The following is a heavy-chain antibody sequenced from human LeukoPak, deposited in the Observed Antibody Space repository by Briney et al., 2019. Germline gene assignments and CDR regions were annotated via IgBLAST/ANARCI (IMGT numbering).Heavy chain of an antibody. CDR3: ARSAGEYYPGAFDI. V-gene: IGHV4-59*08. D-gene: IGHD3-10*01. CDR1: VGAISRDY. J-gene: IGHJ3*02. Sequence: SETLSLTCTVSVGAISRDYWGGIRQPPGEGVEWVGYIYYSESTNYNPYPTRRVPISVATSTNKFSLTLSSVTAADTAVYYCARSAGEYYPGAFDIWGQGTMVTVSS. CDR2: IYYSEST.